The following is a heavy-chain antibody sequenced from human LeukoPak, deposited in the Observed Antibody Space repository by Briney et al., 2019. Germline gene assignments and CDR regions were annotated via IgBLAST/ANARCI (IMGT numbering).Heavy chain of an antibody. J-gene: IGHJ4*02. Sequence: ASVKVSCKASGYTFGDYYMHWVRQAPGQGLEWMGWINPNSGGTNYAQKFRGRVTMTRDTSITTAYTEPSTVTSDDTAVYFCAREPRRHFDYWGQGTLVTVSS. CDR1: GYTFGDYY. CDR3: AREPRRHFDY. CDR2: INPNSGGT. V-gene: IGHV1-2*02.